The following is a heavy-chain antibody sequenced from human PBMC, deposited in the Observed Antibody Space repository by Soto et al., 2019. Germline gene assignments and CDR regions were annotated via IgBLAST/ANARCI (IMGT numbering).Heavy chain of an antibody. CDR3: ASTSGYSYGYYFDY. V-gene: IGHV4-34*01. J-gene: IGHJ4*02. CDR2: INHSGST. CDR1: GGSFSGYY. Sequence: PSETLSLTCAVLGGSFSGYYWSWIRQPPGKGLEWIGEINHSGSTNYNPSLKSRVTISVDTSKNQFSLKLSSVTAADTAVYYCASTSGYSYGYYFDYWGQGTLVTVSS. D-gene: IGHD5-18*01.